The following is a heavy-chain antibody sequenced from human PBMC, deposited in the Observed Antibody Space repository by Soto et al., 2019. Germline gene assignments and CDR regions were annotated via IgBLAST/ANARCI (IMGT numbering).Heavy chain of an antibody. V-gene: IGHV1-18*01. CDR3: ARFISGWYGDY. CDR1: GYTFTSYG. D-gene: IGHD6-19*01. J-gene: IGHJ4*02. Sequence: GASVKVSCKASGYTFTSYGISWVRHAPGQGLEWMGWISAYNGNTNYAQKLQGRVTMTTDKSTSTAYMELSSLRSEDTAVYYCARFISGWYGDYWGQGTLVTVSS. CDR2: ISAYNGNT.